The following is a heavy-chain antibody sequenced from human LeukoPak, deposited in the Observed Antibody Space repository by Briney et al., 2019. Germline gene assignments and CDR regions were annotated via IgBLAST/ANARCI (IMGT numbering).Heavy chain of an antibody. Sequence: SETLSLTCTVSGGSISSYYWSWIRQPPGKGLEWIGYIYYSGSTNYNPSLKSRVTISVDTSKNQFSLKLSSVTAADTAVYYCARQIGNSNYDQFDYWGQGTLVTVSS. CDR3: ARQIGNSNYDQFDY. CDR2: IYYSGST. D-gene: IGHD4-11*01. V-gene: IGHV4-59*08. J-gene: IGHJ4*02. CDR1: GGSISSYY.